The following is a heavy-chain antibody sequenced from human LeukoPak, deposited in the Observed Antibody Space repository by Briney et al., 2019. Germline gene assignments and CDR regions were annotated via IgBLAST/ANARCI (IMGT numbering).Heavy chain of an antibody. Sequence: GASVKVSCKASGYTFTDYFIHWVRQAPGQGLEWMGWIGTKSGATSYSRKFQGRVTVTRDTSISTAYMELSRLRSDDTAVYYCGINRLGKALDIWGQGTMVTVSS. CDR3: GINRLGKALDI. D-gene: IGHD7-27*01. V-gene: IGHV1-2*02. CDR1: GYTFTDYF. J-gene: IGHJ3*02. CDR2: IGTKSGAT.